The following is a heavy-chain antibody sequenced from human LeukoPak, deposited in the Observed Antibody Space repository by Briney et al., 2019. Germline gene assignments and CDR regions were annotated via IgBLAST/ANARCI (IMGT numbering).Heavy chain of an antibody. CDR1: SGSISDYS. V-gene: IGHV4-59*01. Sequence: PETLSLTCTVSSGSISDYSWSWIRQPPGKGLEWIGYIYYSGSTNYNPSLKSRVTISVDTSKNQFSLKLSSVTAADTAVYYCARASELWDWYFDLWGRGTLVTVSS. CDR3: ARASELWDWYFDL. D-gene: IGHD1-7*01. J-gene: IGHJ2*01. CDR2: IYYSGST.